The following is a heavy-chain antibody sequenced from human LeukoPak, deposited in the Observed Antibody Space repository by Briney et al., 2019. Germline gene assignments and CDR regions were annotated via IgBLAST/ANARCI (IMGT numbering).Heavy chain of an antibody. CDR1: GGTFSSYA. CDR3: AREVASYSGSSEDWFDP. Sequence: SVKVSCKASGGTFSSYAISWVRQAPGQGLEWMGGIIPIFGTANYAQKSQGRVTITADESTSTAYMELSSLRSEDTAVYYCAREVASYSGSSEDWFDPWGQGTLVTVSS. D-gene: IGHD1-26*01. CDR2: IIPIFGTA. V-gene: IGHV1-69*13. J-gene: IGHJ5*02.